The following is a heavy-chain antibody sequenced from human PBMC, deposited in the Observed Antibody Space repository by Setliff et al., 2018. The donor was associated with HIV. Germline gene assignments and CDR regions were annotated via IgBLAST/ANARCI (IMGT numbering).Heavy chain of an antibody. Sequence: ETLSLTCAVYGGSFSGYYWSWIRQPPGKGLEWIGETNHSGSTNYNPSLKSRVTISVDTSKNLFSLKMNSVTPADTAVYYCARGIENFWSGYIRWGQGTLVTVSS. D-gene: IGHD3-3*01. CDR2: TNHSGST. CDR1: GGSFSGYY. CDR3: ARGIENFWSGYIR. J-gene: IGHJ4*02. V-gene: IGHV4-34*01.